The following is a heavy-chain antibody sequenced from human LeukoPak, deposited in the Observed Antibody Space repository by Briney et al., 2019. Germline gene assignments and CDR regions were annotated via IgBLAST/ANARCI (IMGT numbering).Heavy chain of an antibody. CDR2: ILYSGTT. D-gene: IGHD1-1*01. Sequence: PSETLSLTCTVSGYSISSGYYWGWIRQPPGKGLEWIGNILYSGTTYYNPSLKSRVTISVDTSKNQFSLKLSSVTAADTAVYYCARLDSATDDDYWGQGTLVTVSS. V-gene: IGHV4-38-2*02. CDR3: ARLDSATDDDY. CDR1: GYSISSGYY. J-gene: IGHJ4*02.